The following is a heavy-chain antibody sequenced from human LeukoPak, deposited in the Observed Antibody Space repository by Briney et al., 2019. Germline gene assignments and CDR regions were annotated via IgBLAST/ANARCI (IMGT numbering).Heavy chain of an antibody. Sequence: ASVKVSCKASGYTFNSHGISWVRQAPGQGLEWMGWISGYNSNTNYAQKFQGRVTMTTDISTSTTYMELRSLRSDDAAVYYCARDERFLEWLLPEGNMVAFDIWGQGTMVSVSS. CDR2: ISGYNSNT. CDR3: ARDERFLEWLLPEGNMVAFDI. V-gene: IGHV1-18*01. CDR1: GYTFNSHG. J-gene: IGHJ3*02. D-gene: IGHD3-3*01.